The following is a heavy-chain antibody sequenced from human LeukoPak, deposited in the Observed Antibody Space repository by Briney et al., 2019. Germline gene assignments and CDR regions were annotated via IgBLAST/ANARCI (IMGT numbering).Heavy chain of an antibody. CDR2: INHSGGT. J-gene: IGHJ4*02. D-gene: IGHD1-26*01. Sequence: PETLCLTRAVYGWAVSGYYLSWIPQHPGKGLEWIGEINHSGGTNYNPSLKSRVTISVDTSKNQFSLKLSSVTAADTAVYYCARGWVVGATIDYWGQGTLVTVSS. CDR1: GWAVSGYY. V-gene: IGHV4-34*01. CDR3: ARGWVVGATIDY.